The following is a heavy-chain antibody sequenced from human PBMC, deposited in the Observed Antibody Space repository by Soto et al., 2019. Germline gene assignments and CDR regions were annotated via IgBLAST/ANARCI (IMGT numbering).Heavy chain of an antibody. D-gene: IGHD6-13*01. CDR3: ARAGINWLDP. V-gene: IGHV1-46*01. J-gene: IGHJ5*02. CDR2: INPSGGRT. Sequence: QVQLVQSGAEVKNPGASVRISCKASGYIFTSFHMHWVRQAPGQGLEWMGIINPSGGRTEYAQKFQVRLTMTSDTSTNTVYMELTTLRSEDTAVYYCARAGINWLDPWGQGTLVIVSS. CDR1: GYIFTSFH.